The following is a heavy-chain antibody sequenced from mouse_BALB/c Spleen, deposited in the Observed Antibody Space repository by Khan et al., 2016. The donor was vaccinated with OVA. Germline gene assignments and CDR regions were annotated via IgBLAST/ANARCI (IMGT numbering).Heavy chain of an antibody. D-gene: IGHD2-1*01. V-gene: IGHV1S56*01. CDR1: GYTFTSYY. CDR2: IYPGNINT. CDR3: AREGYYGNNRAWFAY. Sequence: VQLKESGPELVKPGTSVRISCKASGYTFTSYYLYWVKQRPGQGLEWIGWIYPGNINTEYNEKFKGKATLTADKSSSTSYMHLTSLTSEDSAVYCCAREGYYGNNRAWFAYWGQGTLVTVSA. J-gene: IGHJ3*01.